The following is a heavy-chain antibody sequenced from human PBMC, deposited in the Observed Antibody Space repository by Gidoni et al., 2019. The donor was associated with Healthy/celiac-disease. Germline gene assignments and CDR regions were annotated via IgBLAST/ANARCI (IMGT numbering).Heavy chain of an antibody. D-gene: IGHD6-6*01. J-gene: IGHJ1*01. CDR1: GGPISSYY. CDR3: ARGPWGSSSFEYFQH. CDR2: IYYSGST. Sequence: QVQLQESGPGLVKPSETLSLTCTVPGGPISSYYWSWIRQPPGKGLEWIGYIYYSGSTNYNPSLKSRVTISVDTSKNQFSLKLSSVTAADTAVYYCARGPWGSSSFEYFQHWGQGTLVTVSS. V-gene: IGHV4-59*01.